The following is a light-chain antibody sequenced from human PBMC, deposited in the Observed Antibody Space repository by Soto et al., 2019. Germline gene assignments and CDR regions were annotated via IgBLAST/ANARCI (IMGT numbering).Light chain of an antibody. CDR2: GAS. CDR1: QTVSNNY. CDR3: QQYYTSPS. J-gene: IGKJ5*01. Sequence: EFVLTQSPGALSLSPGKRATLSCRASQTVSNNYLAWYQQKPGQAPRLLIYGASSRATGIPDRFSGSGSGTDFTLTISRLEPEDFAVYYCQQYYTSPSFGQGTRLEIK. V-gene: IGKV3-20*01.